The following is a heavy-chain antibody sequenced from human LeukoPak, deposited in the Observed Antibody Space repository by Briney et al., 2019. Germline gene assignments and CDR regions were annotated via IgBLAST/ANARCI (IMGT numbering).Heavy chain of an antibody. CDR2: INPSGGST. V-gene: IGHV1-46*03. D-gene: IGHD2-2*01. J-gene: IGHJ5*02. CDR3: ARSVVVPAAPMYWFDP. CDR1: RYTFTSYY. Sequence: ASVKVSCKASRYTFTSYYMHWVRQAPGQGLEWMGIINPSGGSTSYAQKFQGRVTMTRDTSTSTVYMELSSLRSEDTAVYYCARSVVVPAAPMYWFDPWGQGTLVTVSS.